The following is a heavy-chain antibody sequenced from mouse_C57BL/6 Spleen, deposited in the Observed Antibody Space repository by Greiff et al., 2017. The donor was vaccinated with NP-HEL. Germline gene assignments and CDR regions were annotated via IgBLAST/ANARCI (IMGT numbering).Heavy chain of an antibody. V-gene: IGHV1-22*01. D-gene: IGHD1-1*01. J-gene: IGHJ2*01. CDR2: INPNNGGT. CDR3: ARWENYYGSREDY. CDR1: GHTFTDYN. Sequence: EVQLQQSGPELVKPGASVKMSCKASGHTFTDYNMHWVKQSHGKSLEWIGYINPNNGGTSYNQKFKGKATLTVNKSSSTAYMELRSLTSEDSAVYYCARWENYYGSREDYWGQGTTLTVSS.